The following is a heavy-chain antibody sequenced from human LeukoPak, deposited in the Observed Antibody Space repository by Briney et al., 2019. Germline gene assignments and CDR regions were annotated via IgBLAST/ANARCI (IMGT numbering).Heavy chain of an antibody. CDR3: ARRDYSNYGDYYGMDV. CDR2: IDPSDSYT. J-gene: IGHJ6*02. V-gene: IGHV5-10-1*01. Sequence: GESLKISCKGSGYSFTSYWISWVRQMPGKGLEWMGRIDPSDSYTNYSPSFQGHVTISADKSIGTAYLQWSSLKASDTAMYYCARRDYSNYGDYYGMDVWGQGTTVTVSS. CDR1: GYSFTSYW. D-gene: IGHD4-11*01.